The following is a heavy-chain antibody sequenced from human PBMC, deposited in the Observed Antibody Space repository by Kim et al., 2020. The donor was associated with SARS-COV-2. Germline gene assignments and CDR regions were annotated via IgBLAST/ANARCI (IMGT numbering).Heavy chain of an antibody. CDR1: GFTVSSNY. D-gene: IGHD4-17*01. V-gene: IGHV3-53*01. CDR3: ARDGTINYGGNSNYYYYGMDV. J-gene: IGHJ6*02. CDR2: IYSGGST. Sequence: GGSLRLSCAASGFTVSSNYMSWVRQAPGKGLEWVSVIYSGGSTYYADSVKGRFTISRDNSKNTLYLQMNSLRAEDTAVYYCARDGTINYGGNSNYYYYGMDVWGQGTTVTVSS.